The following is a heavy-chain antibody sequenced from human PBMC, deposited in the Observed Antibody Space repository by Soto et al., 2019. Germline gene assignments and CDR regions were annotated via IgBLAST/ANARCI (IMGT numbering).Heavy chain of an antibody. D-gene: IGHD2-2*02. CDR2: IYYSGST. J-gene: IGHJ5*02. CDR3: ARVWGYCSSTNCYTGYCFGP. V-gene: IGHV4-59*01. Sequence: QTKGKGLEWIGYIYYSGSTNYNPSLKRRVTISVDTSKNQFSLKLSSVTAADTAVYYCARVWGYCSSTNCYTGYCFGPCGQGTLV.